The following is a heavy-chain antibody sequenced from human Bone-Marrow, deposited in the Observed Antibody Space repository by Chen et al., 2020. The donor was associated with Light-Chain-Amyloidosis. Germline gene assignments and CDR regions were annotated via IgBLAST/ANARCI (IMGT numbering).Heavy chain of an antibody. D-gene: IGHD5-12*01. CDR2: IYPDDSDA. Sequence: EVQLEQSGPEVKKPGASLTISCKGSGYTFPNYWIGWVRQMPGKGLEWMGVIYPDDSDARYSPSFEGQVTISADKSITTAYLQWRSLKASDTAMYYCARRRDGYNFDYWGQGTLVTVSS. CDR1: GYTFPNYW. V-gene: IGHV5-51*01. J-gene: IGHJ4*02. CDR3: ARRRDGYNFDY.